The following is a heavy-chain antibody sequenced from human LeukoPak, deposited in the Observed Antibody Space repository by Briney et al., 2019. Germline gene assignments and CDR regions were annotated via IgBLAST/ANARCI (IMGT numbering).Heavy chain of an antibody. J-gene: IGHJ4*02. V-gene: IGHV3-23*01. CDR3: ARTNYDILAY. CDR2: ISSSGVST. CDR1: GFTFSTYA. Sequence: GGSLRLSCAASGFTFSTYAMSWVRQAPGKGLQWVSAISSSGVSTYYADSVRGRFTISRDNSKNTVYLQMNSLGDDDTAVYYCARTNYDILAYWGQGTLVTVSS. D-gene: IGHD3-9*01.